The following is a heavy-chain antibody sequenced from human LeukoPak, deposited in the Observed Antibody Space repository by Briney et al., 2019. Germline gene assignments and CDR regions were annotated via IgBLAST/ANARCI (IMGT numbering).Heavy chain of an antibody. Sequence: SETLSLTCTVSGGSISSGDYYWSWIRQPPGKGLEWIGYIYYSGSTNYNPSLKSRVTISVDTSKNQFSLKLSSVTAADTAVYYCARHAYYDFWSGYYMPVIFDYWGQGTLVTVSS. CDR2: IYYSGST. D-gene: IGHD3-3*01. V-gene: IGHV4-61*08. CDR3: ARHAYYDFWSGYYMPVIFDY. CDR1: GGSISSGDYY. J-gene: IGHJ4*02.